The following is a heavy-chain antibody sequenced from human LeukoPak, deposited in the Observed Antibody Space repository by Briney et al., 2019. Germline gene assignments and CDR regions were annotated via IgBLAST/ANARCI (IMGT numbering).Heavy chain of an antibody. CDR1: GFTFSSYG. CDR2: IWYDGSNK. D-gene: IGHD5-18*01. CDR3: AKDWYRYSYGYTVDY. V-gene: IGHV3-33*06. J-gene: IGHJ4*02. Sequence: SGGSLRLSCAASGFTFSSYGMHWVRQAPGKGLEWVAVIWYDGSNKYYADSVKGRFTISRDNSKNTLYLQMNSLRAEDTAVYYCAKDWYRYSYGYTVDYWGQGTLVTVSS.